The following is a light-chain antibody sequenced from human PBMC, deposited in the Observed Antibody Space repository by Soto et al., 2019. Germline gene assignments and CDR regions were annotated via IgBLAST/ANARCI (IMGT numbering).Light chain of an antibody. CDR1: SSDVGGYNY. Sequence: QSALTQPASVSGSPGQSITISCTGTSSDVGGYNYVAWYQQHPGKAPKLMIYDVTNRPSGVSYRFSGSKSGNTASLTISGLQAEDEADYYCSSYTSSSAVVFGGGTKRTVL. J-gene: IGLJ2*01. CDR3: SSYTSSSAVV. CDR2: DVT. V-gene: IGLV2-14*03.